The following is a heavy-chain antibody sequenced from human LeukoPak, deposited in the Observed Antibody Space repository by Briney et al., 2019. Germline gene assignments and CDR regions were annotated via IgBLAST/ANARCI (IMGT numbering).Heavy chain of an antibody. CDR2: ISSSSSHI. CDR3: ARGDKSSGWYFLDY. Sequence: PGGSLRLSCAASGFTFSSYAMHWVRQAPGKGLEWVSSISSSSSHIYYTDSVKGRFTISRDNAKTSLNLQVNSLRAEDTAVYYCARGDKSSGWYFLDYWGRGTLVTVSS. J-gene: IGHJ4*02. V-gene: IGHV3-21*01. CDR1: GFTFSSYA. D-gene: IGHD6-19*01.